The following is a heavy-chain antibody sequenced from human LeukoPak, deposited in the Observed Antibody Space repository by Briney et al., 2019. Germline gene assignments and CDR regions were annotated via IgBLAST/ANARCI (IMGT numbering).Heavy chain of an antibody. Sequence: GALVKVSCKASGYTFTSYGISWVRQAPGQGLEWMGWISAYNDNRNYAQKLQGRVTMTTDTSTSTAYMELRSLRPDDTAVYYCARDHQYYYDSSGYPSPRWFDPWGQGTLVTVSS. D-gene: IGHD3-22*01. J-gene: IGHJ5*02. CDR2: ISAYNDNR. V-gene: IGHV1-18*01. CDR3: ARDHQYYYDSSGYPSPRWFDP. CDR1: GYTFTSYG.